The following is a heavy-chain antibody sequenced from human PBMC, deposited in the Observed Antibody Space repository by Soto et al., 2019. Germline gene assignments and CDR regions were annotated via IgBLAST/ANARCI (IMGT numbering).Heavy chain of an antibody. CDR2: IYYSGST. CDR3: ARGDWGAAAGNYYYYGMDV. V-gene: IGHV4-31*03. Sequence: PSETLSLTCTVSGGCISSGGYYWSWIRQHPGKGLEWIGYIYYSGSTYYNPSLKSRVTISVDTSKNQFSLKLSSVTAADTAVYYCARGDWGAAAGNYYYYGMDVWGQGTTVTVSS. CDR1: GGCISSGGYY. J-gene: IGHJ6*02. D-gene: IGHD6-13*01.